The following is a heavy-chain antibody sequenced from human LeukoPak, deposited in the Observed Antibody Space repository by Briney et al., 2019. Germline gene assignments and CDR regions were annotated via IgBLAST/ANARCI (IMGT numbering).Heavy chain of an antibody. J-gene: IGHJ5*02. Sequence: PGGSLRISCAASGFTFSNYWMSWVRQAPGKGLEWVANIKEDGSDKYYVDSVKGRFTISRDHAKDSLYLQMNSLRVEDRAVYYCATGWLDRWGQGALVTVSS. CDR1: GFTFSNYW. V-gene: IGHV3-7*03. D-gene: IGHD5-12*01. CDR3: ATGWLDR. CDR2: IKEDGSDK.